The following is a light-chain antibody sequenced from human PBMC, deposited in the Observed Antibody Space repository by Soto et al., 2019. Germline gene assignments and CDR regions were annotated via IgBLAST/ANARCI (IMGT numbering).Light chain of an antibody. CDR2: DSF. V-gene: IGKV3-15*01. CDR3: QQYDGWPPRT. J-gene: IGKJ1*01. Sequence: EIVMTQSPATLSVSPGERVTLSCRASQSVSSNLAWYQQRPGQAPRLHIYDSFTRATGVPARFSGSWSGTDFTLTIVSLQSEDFAVYYCQQYDGWPPRTFGQGTKVEIK. CDR1: QSVSSN.